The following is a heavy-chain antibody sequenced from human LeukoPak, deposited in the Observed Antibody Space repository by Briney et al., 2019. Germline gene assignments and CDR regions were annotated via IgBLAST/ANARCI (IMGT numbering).Heavy chain of an antibody. CDR1: GYKFTNYW. V-gene: IGHV5-51*01. Sequence: GESLKISCKASGYKFTNYWIGWVRQMPGKGLEWMGIIYPGDSDTRYSPSFQGQVTISADKSISTAYLQWSSLKASDTAMYYCARRVEYGASSDAFDIWGQGTMVTVSS. CDR3: ARRVEYGASSDAFDI. J-gene: IGHJ3*02. D-gene: IGHD2/OR15-2a*01. CDR2: IYPGDSDT.